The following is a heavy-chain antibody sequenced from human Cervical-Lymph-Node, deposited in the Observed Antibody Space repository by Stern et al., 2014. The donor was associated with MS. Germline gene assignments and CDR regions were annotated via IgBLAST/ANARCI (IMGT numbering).Heavy chain of an antibody. CDR3: ARGPYYDFWSGYYTRGPYYYYYGMDV. CDR2: MNPNSGNT. J-gene: IGHJ6*02. V-gene: IGHV1-8*01. D-gene: IGHD3-3*01. Sequence: QVQLGQSGAEVKKPGASVKVSCKASGYTFTSYDINWVRQATGQGLEWMGWMNPNSGNTGYAQKFQGRVTMTRNTSISTAYMELSSLRSEDTAVYYCARGPYYDFWSGYYTRGPYYYYYGMDVWGQGTTVTVSS. CDR1: GYTFTSYD.